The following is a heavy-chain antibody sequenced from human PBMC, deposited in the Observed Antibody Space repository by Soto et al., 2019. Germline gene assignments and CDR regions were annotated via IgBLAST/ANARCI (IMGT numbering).Heavy chain of an antibody. J-gene: IGHJ4*02. D-gene: IGHD1-26*01. CDR2: ISYDGSNK. CDR1: GFTFSSYG. V-gene: IGHV3-30*18. Sequence: GGSLRLSCAASGFTFSSYGMHWVRQAPGKGLEWVAVISYDGSNKYYADSVKGRFTISRDNSKNTLYLQMNSLRAEDTAVYYCAEEGYRCYYYFDYWGQGTLVTVSS. CDR3: AEEGYRCYYYFDY.